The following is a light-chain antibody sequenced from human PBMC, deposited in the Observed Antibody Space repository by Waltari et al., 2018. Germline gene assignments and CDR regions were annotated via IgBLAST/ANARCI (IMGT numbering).Light chain of an antibody. V-gene: IGLV2-11*01. CDR1: SSDLGGYNY. CDR3: CSYAGSYTLV. J-gene: IGLJ2*01. Sequence: QSALTQPRSVSGSPGQSVTISCTGTSSDLGGYNYVSWDQQHPGKAPKLMIYDVSKRPSGVPDRCSGTKSDNTASLTISRLQAEDESDYYCCSYAGSYTLVFGGGTKLTVL. CDR2: DVS.